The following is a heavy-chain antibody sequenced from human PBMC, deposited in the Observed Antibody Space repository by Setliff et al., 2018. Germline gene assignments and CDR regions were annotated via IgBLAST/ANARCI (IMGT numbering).Heavy chain of an antibody. D-gene: IGHD6-6*01. V-gene: IGHV1-2*06. Sequence: ASVKVSCKASGYTFTNYYIHWVRQAPGQGLEWMGRINPNSGGTHYAQKFQGRVTMTRDTSKNTVYLQMNRLRAEDTAVYYCAKRGHYSSSDGLSFDFWGQGTQVTVSS. CDR1: GYTFTNYY. CDR2: INPNSGGT. CDR3: AKRGHYSSSDGLSFDF. J-gene: IGHJ4*02.